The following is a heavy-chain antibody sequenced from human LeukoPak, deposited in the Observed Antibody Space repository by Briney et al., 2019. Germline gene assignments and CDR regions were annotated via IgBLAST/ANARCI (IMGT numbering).Heavy chain of an antibody. D-gene: IGHD3-9*01. J-gene: IGHJ4*02. CDR1: GFTLSSYA. V-gene: IGHV3-23*01. CDR3: AKPSPEYYDILTGYFD. Sequence: GGSLRLSCAASGFTLSSYAMSWVRQAPGKGLEWVSAISGSGGSTYYADSVKGRFTISRDNSKNTLYLQMNSLRAEDTAVYYCAKPSPEYYDILTGYFDWGQGTLVTVSS. CDR2: ISGSGGST.